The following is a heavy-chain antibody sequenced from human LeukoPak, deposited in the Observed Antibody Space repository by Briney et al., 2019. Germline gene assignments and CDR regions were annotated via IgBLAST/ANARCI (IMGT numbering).Heavy chain of an antibody. Sequence: SETLSLTCTVSGGSITSRSYYWGWIRQPPGKGLEWIVSISYSGSPHYNPSLESRVTMSVETSKNQFSLKLNSVTAADTAVYYCARPHGGNYWSSEFDPWGQGTLVTVSS. CDR1: GGSITSRSYY. D-gene: IGHD1-26*01. CDR2: ISYSGSP. V-gene: IGHV4-39*01. CDR3: ARPHGGNYWSSEFDP. J-gene: IGHJ5*02.